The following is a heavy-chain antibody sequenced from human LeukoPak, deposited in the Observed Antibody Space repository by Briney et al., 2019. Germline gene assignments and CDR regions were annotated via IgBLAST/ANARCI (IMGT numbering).Heavy chain of an antibody. CDR2: IYSGGST. Sequence: TGGSLRLSCAASGFTVSSNCMSWVRQAPGKGLEWVSVIYSGGSTYYADSVKGRFTISRHNSKNTLYLQMNSLRAEDTAVYYCATPRRTTNYYYGMDVWGQGTTVTVSS. CDR3: ATPRRTTNYYYGMDV. J-gene: IGHJ6*02. CDR1: GFTVSSNC. V-gene: IGHV3-53*04. D-gene: IGHD4-11*01.